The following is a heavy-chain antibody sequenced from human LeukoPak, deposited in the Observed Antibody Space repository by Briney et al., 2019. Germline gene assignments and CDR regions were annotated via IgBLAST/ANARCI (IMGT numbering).Heavy chain of an antibody. V-gene: IGHV4-39*01. CDR2: IYYSGST. CDR1: GGSISSSSYY. J-gene: IGHJ6*04. CDR3: ARLTATAMSHTVGDV. D-gene: IGHD5-18*01. Sequence: PSETLSLTCTVSGGSISSSSYYWGWIRQPPGKGLEWIGSIYYSGSTYYNPSLKSRVTISVDTSKNQFSLKLSSVTAADTAVYDCARLTATAMSHTVGDVWGKGTTVTVSS.